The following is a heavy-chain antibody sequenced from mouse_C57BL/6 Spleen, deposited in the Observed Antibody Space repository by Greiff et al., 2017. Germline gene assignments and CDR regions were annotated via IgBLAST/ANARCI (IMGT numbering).Heavy chain of an antibody. J-gene: IGHJ1*03. CDR2: IRNKANGYTT. V-gene: IGHV7-3*01. CDR3: ARSITTVSWYFDV. D-gene: IGHD1-1*01. CDR1: GFTFTDYY. Sequence: VQLKESGGGLVQPGGSLSLSCAASGFTFTDYYMSWVRQPPGKALEWLGFIRNKANGYTTEYSASVKGRFTISRDNSQSILYLQMNALRAEDSATYYCARSITTVSWYFDVWGTGTTVTVSS.